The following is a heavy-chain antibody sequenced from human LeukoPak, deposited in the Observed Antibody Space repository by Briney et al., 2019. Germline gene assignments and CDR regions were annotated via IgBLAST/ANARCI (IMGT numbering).Heavy chain of an antibody. V-gene: IGHV3-53*05. CDR3: AREEWYYFDY. D-gene: IGHD3-3*01. J-gene: IGHJ4*02. Sequence: PGGSLRLSCAASGFTVSSNYMNWVRQAPGKGLEWVSVIYGGGNTYYADSVKGRFTISRDNSKNTLYLQMNSLRAEDMAVYYCAREEWYYFDYWGQGTLVTVSS. CDR1: GFTVSSNY. CDR2: IYGGGNT.